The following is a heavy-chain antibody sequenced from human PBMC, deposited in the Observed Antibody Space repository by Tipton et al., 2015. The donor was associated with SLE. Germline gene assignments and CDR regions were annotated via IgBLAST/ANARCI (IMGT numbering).Heavy chain of an antibody. CDR1: GGSISSSSYY. CDR2: IYYSGST. J-gene: IGHJ4*02. CDR3: ARGDADSSPYPGLFDY. V-gene: IGHV4-39*07. D-gene: IGHD3-22*01. Sequence: TLSLTCTVSGGSISSSSYYWGWIRQPPGKGLEWIGSIYYSGSTYYNPSLKSRVTISVDTSKNQFSLKLSSVTAADTAVYYCARGDADSSPYPGLFDYWGQGTLVTISS.